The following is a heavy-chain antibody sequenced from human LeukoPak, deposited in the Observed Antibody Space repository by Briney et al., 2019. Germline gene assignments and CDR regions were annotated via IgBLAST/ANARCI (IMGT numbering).Heavy chain of an antibody. V-gene: IGHV3-23*01. CDR2: ISGSDGRT. D-gene: IGHD2-8*02. J-gene: IGHJ4*02. CDR3: AKGGLVVYAITYFDS. Sequence: GGSLRLSCAASGFTFSTYAMNWVRQAPGKGLEWVSTISGSDGRTYYADSVKGRFTISRDNSKNTLYLQMNSLRAEDTAVYSCAKGGLVVYAITYFDSWGQGTLVTVSS. CDR1: GFTFSTYA.